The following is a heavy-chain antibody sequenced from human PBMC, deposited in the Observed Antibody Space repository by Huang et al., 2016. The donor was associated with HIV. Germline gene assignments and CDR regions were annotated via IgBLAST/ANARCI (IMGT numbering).Heavy chain of an antibody. CDR3: ARGGGIQLWLLGYYYMDV. V-gene: IGHV1-18*01. D-gene: IGHD5-18*01. J-gene: IGHJ6*03. Sequence: QVQLVQSGAEVKKPGASVKVSCKASGYTFSSFGISWVRQAPGQGLAWVGWISVYNGKKKFAQKCQGRLTMTTDTSTSTAYMELRSLRSDDTAVYYCARGGGIQLWLLGYYYMDVWGNGTTVTVSS. CDR2: ISVYNGKK. CDR1: GYTFSSFG.